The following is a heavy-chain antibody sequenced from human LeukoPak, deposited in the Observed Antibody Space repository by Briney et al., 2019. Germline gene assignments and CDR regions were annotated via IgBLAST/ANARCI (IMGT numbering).Heavy chain of an antibody. Sequence: PGGSLRLSCAASGFTVSSNYMSWVRQAPGKGLEWVSVIYSGGSTYYADSVKGRFTISRDNSKSTLYLQMNSLRAEDTAMYYCARELAVAGTIFYFDYWGQGTLVTVSS. CDR1: GFTVSSNY. D-gene: IGHD6-19*01. CDR2: IYSGGST. J-gene: IGHJ4*02. CDR3: ARELAVAGTIFYFDY. V-gene: IGHV3-66*01.